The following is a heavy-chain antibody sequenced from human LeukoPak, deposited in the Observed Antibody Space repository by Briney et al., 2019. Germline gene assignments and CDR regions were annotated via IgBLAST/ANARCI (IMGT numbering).Heavy chain of an antibody. J-gene: IGHJ4*02. CDR2: FYHGGST. D-gene: IGHD3-10*01. CDR3: ARDEYPYGGRTHPYFFDY. CDR1: GYSISTGYY. Sequence: SETLSLTCTVSGYSISTGYYWDWIRQPPGKGLEWIGTFYHGGSTYYNPSLKSRVTISVDTSKNQFSLKLSSVTAADAAVYYCARDEYPYGGRTHPYFFDYWGQGTLVTVSS. V-gene: IGHV4-38-2*02.